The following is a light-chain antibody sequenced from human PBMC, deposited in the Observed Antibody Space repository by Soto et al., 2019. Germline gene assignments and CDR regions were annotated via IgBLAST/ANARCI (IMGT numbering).Light chain of an antibody. V-gene: IGLV2-8*01. CDR2: EVT. CDR1: SSDVGGYNF. Sequence: QSALTQPPSASGSPGQSVSISCTGTSSDVGGYNFVSWYQQHPGKAPKLMIYEVTKRPSGVPDRFSGSKSGNTASLTVSGLQAEDKADYYCTSYAGSNIPVVFGGGTKLTVL. CDR3: TSYAGSNIPVV. J-gene: IGLJ2*01.